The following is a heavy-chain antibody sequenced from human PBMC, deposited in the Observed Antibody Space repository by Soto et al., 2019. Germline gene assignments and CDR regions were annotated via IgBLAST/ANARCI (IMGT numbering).Heavy chain of an antibody. V-gene: IGHV4-38-2*01. D-gene: IGHD2-15*01. Sequence: SETLSLTCAVSGYSISSGYYWGWIRQPPGKGLEWIGSIYHSGSTYYNPSLKSRVTISVDTSKNQFSLKLSSVTAADTAVYYCARAEGIALNYDYWGPGTLGTLSS. CDR1: GYSISSGYY. CDR3: ARAEGIALNYDY. CDR2: IYHSGST. J-gene: IGHJ4*02.